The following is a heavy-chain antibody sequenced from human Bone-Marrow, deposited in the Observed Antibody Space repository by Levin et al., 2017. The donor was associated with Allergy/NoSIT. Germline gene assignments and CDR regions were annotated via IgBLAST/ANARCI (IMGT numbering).Heavy chain of an antibody. J-gene: IGHJ6*02. V-gene: IGHV3-7*01. CDR3: ARRNPDPRSEFRGLKYYYYDYGMDV. CDR2: IKQDGSEK. Sequence: GGSLRLSCAASGFTFSSYWMSWVRQAPGKGLEWVANIKQDGSEKYYVDSVKGRFTISRDNAKNSLYLQMNSLRAEDTAVYYCARRNPDPRSEFRGLKYYYYDYGMDVWGQGTTVTVSS. D-gene: IGHD6-19*01. CDR1: GFTFSSYW.